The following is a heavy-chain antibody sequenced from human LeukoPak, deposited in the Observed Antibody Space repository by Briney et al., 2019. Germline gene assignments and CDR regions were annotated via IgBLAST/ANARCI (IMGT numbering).Heavy chain of an antibody. CDR1: GGSISSSSYY. J-gene: IGHJ5*02. V-gene: IGHV4-39*07. CDR3: ARGLRAGWFDP. CDR2: IYYSGST. Sequence: PSETLSLTCTVSGGSISSSSYYWGWIRQPPGKGLEWIGSIYYSGSTYYNPSLKSRVTISVDTSKNQFSLKLSSATAADTAVYYCARGLRAGWFDPWGQGTLVTVSS. D-gene: IGHD2-15*01.